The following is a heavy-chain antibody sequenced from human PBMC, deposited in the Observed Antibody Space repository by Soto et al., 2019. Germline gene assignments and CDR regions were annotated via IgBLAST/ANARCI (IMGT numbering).Heavy chain of an antibody. Sequence: ASVKVSCKASGYTFTSYYMHWVRQAPGQGLEWMGIINPSGGSTSYAQKLQGRVTMTRDTSTSTVYMELSSLRSEDTAVYYCARGSATWTYYYDSSGSNLDYWGQGTLVTVSS. CDR2: INPSGGST. CDR3: ARGSATWTYYYDSSGSNLDY. V-gene: IGHV1-46*01. J-gene: IGHJ4*02. CDR1: GYTFTSYY. D-gene: IGHD3-22*01.